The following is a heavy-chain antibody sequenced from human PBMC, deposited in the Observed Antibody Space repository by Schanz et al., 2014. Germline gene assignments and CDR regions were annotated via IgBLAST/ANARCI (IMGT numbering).Heavy chain of an antibody. CDR2: IWYDGSNK. Sequence: QVQLVESGGGVVQPGRSLRLSCAASGFTFSSYGMHWVRQAPGKGLEWVANIWYDGSNKYYADSVKGRFTISRDNAKNSLYLQMNSLRAEDTAVYYCARGYGDSPTDFWGQGTLVTVSS. CDR1: GFTFSSYG. V-gene: IGHV3-33*01. CDR3: ARGYGDSPTDF. D-gene: IGHD3-10*01. J-gene: IGHJ4*02.